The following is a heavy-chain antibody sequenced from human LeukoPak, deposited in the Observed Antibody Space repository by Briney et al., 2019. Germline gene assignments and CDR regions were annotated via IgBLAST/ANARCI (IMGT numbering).Heavy chain of an antibody. CDR1: GYIFTNYG. Sequence: ASVTVSCKASGYIFTNYGIDWVRQAPGQGLEWMGWISAHGNTYYAQEFQGRVTMTTATSTGTAYMELRSLRSDDTALYYCARGRYCTGTNCFPQWLDPWGQGTLVTVSS. D-gene: IGHD2-8*02. CDR3: ARGRYCTGTNCFPQWLDP. J-gene: IGHJ5*02. CDR2: ISAHGNT. V-gene: IGHV1-18*04.